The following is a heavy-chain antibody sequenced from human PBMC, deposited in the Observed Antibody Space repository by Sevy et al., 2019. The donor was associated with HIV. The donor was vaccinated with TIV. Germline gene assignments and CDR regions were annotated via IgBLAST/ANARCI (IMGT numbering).Heavy chain of an antibody. CDR2: MNPKTGNT. CDR1: GYTFVSYD. J-gene: IGHJ6*02. Sequence: GASVKVSCRASGYTFVSYDVNWVRQATGQGLEWMGWMNPKTGNTGFAQKFQGRVTLTRDTSITTAYMDLSNLRSEDTAVYYCARSFWSGNRASRKYYGLDVWGQGTTVTVSS. CDR3: ARSFWSGNRASRKYYGLDV. D-gene: IGHD3-3*01. V-gene: IGHV1-8*01.